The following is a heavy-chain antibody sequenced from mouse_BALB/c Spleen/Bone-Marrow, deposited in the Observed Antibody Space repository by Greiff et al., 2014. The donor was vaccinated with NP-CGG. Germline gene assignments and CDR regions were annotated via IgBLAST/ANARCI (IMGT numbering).Heavy chain of an antibody. J-gene: IGHJ4*01. CDR1: GFSLTGYD. CDR2: IWGDGST. Sequence: QVQLKESGPGLVAPSRSLSITCTVSGFSLTGYDVDWVRQPPGRGLEWLGMIWGDGSTDYNSALKSRLSISKDNSKSQVFLEMNSLQTDDTARYYCAIYGHYAMDYWGQGTSVTVSS. CDR3: AIYGHYAMDY. D-gene: IGHD1-1*02. V-gene: IGHV2-6-7*01.